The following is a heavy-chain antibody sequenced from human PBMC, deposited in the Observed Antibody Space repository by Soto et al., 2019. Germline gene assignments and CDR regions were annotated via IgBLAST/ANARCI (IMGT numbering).Heavy chain of an antibody. V-gene: IGHV1-69*13. CDR2: IIPMFDST. D-gene: IGHD2-21*02. Sequence: SVKVSCKAFGGTFSSYAICWVRQAPGQGLEWMGGIIPMFDSTNYAQKFQGRVTITADESTSTAFMELSSLRPEDTAVYYCARPVVVTSVRDIAYYYYGLDVWSQGTTVTVSS. J-gene: IGHJ6*02. CDR3: ARPVVVTSVRDIAYYYYGLDV. CDR1: GGTFSSYA.